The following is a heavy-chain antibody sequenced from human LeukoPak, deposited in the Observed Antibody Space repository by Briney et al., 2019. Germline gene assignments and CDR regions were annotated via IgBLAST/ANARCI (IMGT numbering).Heavy chain of an antibody. J-gene: IGHJ4*02. D-gene: IGHD3-3*01. V-gene: IGHV3-23*01. CDR2: ISGSGGST. CDR3: ANSGPSFGVVKSDY. CDR1: GFTFSSYA. Sequence: GGSLRLSCAASGFTFSSYAMSWVRQAPGKGLEWVSAISGSGGSTYYADSVKGRFTISRDNSKNTLYLQMNSLRAEDTAVYYCANSGPSFGVVKSDYWGQGTLVTVSS.